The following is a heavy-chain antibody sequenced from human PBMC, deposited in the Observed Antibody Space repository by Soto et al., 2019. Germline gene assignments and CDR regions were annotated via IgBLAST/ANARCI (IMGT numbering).Heavy chain of an antibody. CDR3: ARDTLHDEFEY. J-gene: IGHJ4*02. D-gene: IGHD3-3*01. V-gene: IGHV3-33*01. CDR1: GFTFSSYG. Sequence: PGGSLRLACAASGFTFSSYGMHWFRQAPGKGLEWVAVIWYDGSNKYYADSVKGRFTISRDNSKNTLYLQMNSLRAEDTAVYYCARDTLHDEFEYWGQGTLVTVSS. CDR2: IWYDGSNK.